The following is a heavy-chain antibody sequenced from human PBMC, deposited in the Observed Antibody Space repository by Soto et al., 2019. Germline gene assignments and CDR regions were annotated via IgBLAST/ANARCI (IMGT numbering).Heavy chain of an antibody. Sequence: QVQLVQSGAEVKKPGSSVRVSCKGIGGTFSSHAISWVRQAPGQGLEWMGKIIPLLGIENYAQKFQGRVTLTADKSTTTAYMELSSLRSDDTAVYYCARVTTMVPTDLWGQGTLVTVSS. D-gene: IGHD5-18*01. J-gene: IGHJ4*02. CDR3: ARVTTMVPTDL. V-gene: IGHV1-69*04. CDR1: GGTFSSHA. CDR2: IIPLLGIE.